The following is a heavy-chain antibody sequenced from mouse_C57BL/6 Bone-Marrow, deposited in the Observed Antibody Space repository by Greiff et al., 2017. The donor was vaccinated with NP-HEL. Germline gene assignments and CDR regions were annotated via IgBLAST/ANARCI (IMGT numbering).Heavy chain of an antibody. Sequence: QVQLQQSGAELVRPGTSVKVSCKASGYAFTNYLIEWVKQRPGQGLEWIGVINPGSGGTNYNEKYKGKATLTADKSSSTAYMQLSSLTSEDSAVYFCAREDYYYGSSHFDVWDTGTTVTVSS. CDR1: GYAFTNYL. CDR2: INPGSGGT. D-gene: IGHD1-1*01. CDR3: AREDYYYGSSHFDV. V-gene: IGHV1-54*01. J-gene: IGHJ1*03.